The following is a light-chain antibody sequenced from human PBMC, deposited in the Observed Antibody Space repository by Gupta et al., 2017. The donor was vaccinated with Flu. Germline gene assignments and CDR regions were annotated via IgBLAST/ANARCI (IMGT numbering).Light chain of an antibody. J-gene: IGKJ2*01. CDR1: QYITSSS. Sequence: EIVLTQSPGALSLSPGERATLSCRASQYITSSSLSWYQHRPGQAPRLLIYGASTRPKGVKERFSGSGDETDFTLTISRREPEDFAVYYCQHSPSEHPLYTFGRGTKVEIK. CDR3: QHSPSEHPLYT. CDR2: GAS. V-gene: IGKV3-20*01.